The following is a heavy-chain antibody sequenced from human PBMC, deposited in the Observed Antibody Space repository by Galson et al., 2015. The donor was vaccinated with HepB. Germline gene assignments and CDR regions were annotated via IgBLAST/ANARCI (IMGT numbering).Heavy chain of an antibody. Sequence: SETLSLTCTVSGGSISSSSYYWGWIRQPPGKGLEWIGSIYYSGSTYYNPSLKSRVTISVDTSKNQFSLKLSSVTAADTAVYYCARRRGYSSSNPWFDPWGQGTLVTVSS. D-gene: IGHD6-13*01. CDR2: IYYSGST. V-gene: IGHV4-39*01. CDR1: GGSISSSSYY. J-gene: IGHJ5*02. CDR3: ARRRGYSSSNPWFDP.